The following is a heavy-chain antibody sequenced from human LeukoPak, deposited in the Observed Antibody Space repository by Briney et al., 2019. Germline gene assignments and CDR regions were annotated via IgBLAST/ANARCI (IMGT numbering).Heavy chain of an antibody. Sequence: GGPLRLSCTASGFAFRNYGLYWVRQAPGKGLEWVAATLYEEKEKYYADSVKGRFAIARDNSMKMLYLQMNNLTTEDTAIYYCATFSGTAVVVTYFDYWGQGTLVSVSS. J-gene: IGHJ4*02. CDR3: ATFSGTAVVVTYFDY. CDR1: GFAFRNYG. D-gene: IGHD1-26*01. V-gene: IGHV3-30*03. CDR2: TLYEEKEK.